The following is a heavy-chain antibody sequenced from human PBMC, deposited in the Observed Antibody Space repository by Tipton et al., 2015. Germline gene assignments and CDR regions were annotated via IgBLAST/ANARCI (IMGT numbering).Heavy chain of an antibody. D-gene: IGHD3-22*01. Sequence: QVQLVQSGAEVKKPGSSVKVSCKASGGTFNSSAISWVRQAPGQGLQWMGGIIPIFGTANYAQKFQGRVTITADESTSTAYMELSSLRSEDTAVYYCARGHYDSSGYYSFYFDSWGQGTLVTVSS. CDR3: ARGHYDSSGYYSFYFDS. V-gene: IGHV1-69*01. J-gene: IGHJ4*02. CDR2: IIPIFGTA. CDR1: GGTFNSSA.